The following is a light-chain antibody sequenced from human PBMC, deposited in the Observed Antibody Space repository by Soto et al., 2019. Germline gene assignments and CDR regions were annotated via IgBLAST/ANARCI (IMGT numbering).Light chain of an antibody. CDR1: SSDVGGYNY. CDR3: SSYTSSSTLV. V-gene: IGLV2-14*01. Sequence: QLVLTQPASVSGSPGQSITISCTGTSSDVGGYNYVSWYQQHPGKAPKLMIYDVSNRPSGVSNRFSGSKSGNTASLTISGLQAEDEDDYYCSSYTSSSTLVFGGGTQLTVL. CDR2: DVS. J-gene: IGLJ2*01.